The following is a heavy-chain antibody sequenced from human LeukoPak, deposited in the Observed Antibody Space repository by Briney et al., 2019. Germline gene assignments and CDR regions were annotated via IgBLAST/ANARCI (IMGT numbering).Heavy chain of an antibody. CDR1: GFTFGGYA. J-gene: IGHJ4*02. CDR3: TARIVVVPAAMVRDY. V-gene: IGHV3-49*04. D-gene: IGHD2-2*01. CDR2: IRSKAYGGTT. Sequence: GGSLRLSCTASGFTFGGYAMSWVRQAPGKGLEWVGFIRSKAYGGTTEYAASVKGRFTISRDDSKSIAYLQMNSLKTEDTAVYYCTARIVVVPAAMVRDYWGQGTLVTVSS.